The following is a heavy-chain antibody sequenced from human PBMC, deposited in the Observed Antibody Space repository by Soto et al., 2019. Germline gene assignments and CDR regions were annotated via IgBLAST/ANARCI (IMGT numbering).Heavy chain of an antibody. CDR2: INHSGST. D-gene: IGHD6-13*01. J-gene: IGHJ6*03. CDR3: ARGTRASAVPLDYMDV. CDR1: GRSFSGYY. V-gene: IGHV4-34*01. Sequence: SETLSLTCAVYGRSFSGYYWSWIRQPPGKGLEWIGEINHSGSTNYNPSLKSRVTISVDTSKNQFSLKLSSVTAADTAVYYCARGTRASAVPLDYMDVWGKGTTVTVSS.